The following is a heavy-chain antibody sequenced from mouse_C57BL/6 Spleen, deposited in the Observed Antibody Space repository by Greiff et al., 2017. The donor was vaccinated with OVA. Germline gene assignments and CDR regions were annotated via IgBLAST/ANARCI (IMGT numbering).Heavy chain of an antibody. CDR2: FYPGSGSI. D-gene: IGHD1-1*01. J-gene: IGHJ4*01. V-gene: IGHV1-62-2*01. CDR3: ARHEAGSSPYYYAMDY. Sequence: QVQLQQSGAELVQPGASVKLSCKASGYTFTEYTIHWVKQRSGQGLEWIGWFYPGSGSIKYHEKFKDKATLTADKSSRTVYMELSRLTSEDSAVYFCARHEAGSSPYYYAMDYWGQGTSVTFSS. CDR1: GYTFTEYT.